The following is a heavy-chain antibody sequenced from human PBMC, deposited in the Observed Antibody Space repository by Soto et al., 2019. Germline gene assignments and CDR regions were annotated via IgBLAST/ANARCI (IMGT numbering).Heavy chain of an antibody. D-gene: IGHD1-26*01. Sequence: QVQLQESGPGLVKPSETLSLTCTVSGGTISRWYWSWIRQPPGKGLEWIGYIYYSGRTTCNPSLKSRVTLSVDPSKNQSPLQLSSVTAADTAVYYWARRYGSAIDYWGQGTLVTVSA. CDR3: ARRYGSAIDY. CDR1: GGTISRWY. V-gene: IGHV4-59*08. J-gene: IGHJ4*02. CDR2: IYYSGRT.